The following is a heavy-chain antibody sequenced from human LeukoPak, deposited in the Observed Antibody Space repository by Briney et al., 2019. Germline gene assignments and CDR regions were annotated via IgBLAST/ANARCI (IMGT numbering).Heavy chain of an antibody. CDR1: GGSISSSSYY. Sequence: SETLSLTCTVSGGSISSSSYYWGWIRQPPGKGLEWIGSIYYSGSTYYNPSLKSRVTISVDTSKNQFSLKLSSVTAADTAVHYCARQAESNVDVWGKGTTVTVSS. V-gene: IGHV4-39*01. D-gene: IGHD3-10*01. CDR3: ARQAESNVDV. CDR2: IYYSGST. J-gene: IGHJ6*04.